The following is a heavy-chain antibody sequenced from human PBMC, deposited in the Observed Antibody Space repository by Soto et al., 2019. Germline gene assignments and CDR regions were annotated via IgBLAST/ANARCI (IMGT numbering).Heavy chain of an antibody. D-gene: IGHD3-22*01. V-gene: IGHV1-69*13. Sequence: VKVSLKVFGYTPPEFFLHWGGQAPGQGLEWMGGIIPISGTTNYAQKFQGRVTITADESTSTAYMELRRLRSEDTAVYFCARDEGDDSSGYYDVNYWGQGTLVTVSS. CDR2: IIPISGTT. J-gene: IGHJ4*02. CDR3: ARDEGDDSSGYYDVNY. CDR1: GYTPPEFF.